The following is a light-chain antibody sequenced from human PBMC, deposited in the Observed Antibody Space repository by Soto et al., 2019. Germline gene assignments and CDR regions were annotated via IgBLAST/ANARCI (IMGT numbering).Light chain of an antibody. Sequence: QSVLTQPPSVSGAPGQRVTISCTGSGSNLGAGFAVHWYQQLPGTAPKLVLYGNNNRPSGVPDRFSGSKSGTSASLAISGLQSEDEGDYYCATWDDSLDGPVFGGGTKLTVL. V-gene: IGLV1-40*01. CDR3: ATWDDSLDGPV. CDR1: GSNLGAGFA. CDR2: GNN. J-gene: IGLJ2*01.